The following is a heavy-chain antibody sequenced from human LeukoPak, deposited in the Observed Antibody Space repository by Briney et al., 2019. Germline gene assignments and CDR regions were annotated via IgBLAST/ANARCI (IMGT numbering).Heavy chain of an antibody. CDR3: ARDCGIVGYIPYYFDY. CDR1: GFTFSSYS. J-gene: IGHJ4*02. Sequence: PGGSLRLSCAASGFTFSSYSMNWVRQAPGKGLGWVSSISSSSSYIYYADSVKGRFTISRDNAKNSLYLQMNSLRAEDTAVYYCARDCGIVGYIPYYFDYWGQGTLVTVSS. D-gene: IGHD5-24*01. CDR2: ISSSSSYI. V-gene: IGHV3-21*01.